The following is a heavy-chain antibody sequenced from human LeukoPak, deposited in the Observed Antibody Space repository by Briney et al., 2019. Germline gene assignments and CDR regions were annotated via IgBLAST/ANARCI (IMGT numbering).Heavy chain of an antibody. CDR3: ARDVYYDSSGYYYTTN. D-gene: IGHD3-22*01. V-gene: IGHV3-66*01. CDR1: GLTVSSNY. J-gene: IGHJ4*02. Sequence: GGSLRLSCAVSGLTVSSNYMTWVRQAPGKGLEWVSVIYSGGSTYYADSVKGRFTISRDNSKNTLFLQMNSLRAKDTAVYYCARDVYYDSSGYYYTTNWGQGTLVTVSS. CDR2: IYSGGST.